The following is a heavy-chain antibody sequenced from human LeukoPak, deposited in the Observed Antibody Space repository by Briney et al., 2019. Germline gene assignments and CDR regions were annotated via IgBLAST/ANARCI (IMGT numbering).Heavy chain of an antibody. CDR1: VFTFNNYG. J-gene: IGHJ6*02. V-gene: IGHV3-33*01. CDR2: IWYDGSNK. D-gene: IGHD5-12*01. Sequence: GRSPRLSCAASVFTFNNYGMNWARQPQAKGRGGGAVIWYDGSNKQYADSVKGRFTISRDKSKNTLYLQMNSLRAGDTAVYYCGRDVEGGYPYYYYGLEVWGQGTTVTVSS. CDR3: GRDVEGGYPYYYYGLEV.